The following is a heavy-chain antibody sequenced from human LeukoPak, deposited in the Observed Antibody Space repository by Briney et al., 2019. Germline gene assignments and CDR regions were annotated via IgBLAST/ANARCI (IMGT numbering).Heavy chain of an antibody. Sequence: GGSLRLSCAASGFTFNNYNMKWVRQAPGKGLEWVSSISSTGTYKYYADPYKYYADSVRGRFTISRDNAKSSLYLQMNSLRDEDTAVYYCARDHAAPGSFYDYWGQGTLVTVSS. CDR1: GFTFNNYN. CDR3: ARDHAAPGSFYDY. CDR2: ISSTGTYKYYADPYK. J-gene: IGHJ4*02. D-gene: IGHD3-10*01. V-gene: IGHV3-21*01.